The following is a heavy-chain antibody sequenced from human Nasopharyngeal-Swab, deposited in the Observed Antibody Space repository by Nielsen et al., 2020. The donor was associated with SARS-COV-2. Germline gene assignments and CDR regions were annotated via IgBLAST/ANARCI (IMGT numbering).Heavy chain of an antibody. D-gene: IGHD6-13*01. J-gene: IGHJ4*02. CDR3: VRSSSWYYFDY. Sequence: SETLSLTCTVSGDSIAYSTFYWGWIRQPPGKGLEWLGNSCYNGNTYQNPSLKSRLTISVDKSQNQFSLQLSSVTAADTAVYYCVRSSSWYYFDYWAQVTQVTVSS. CDR2: SCYNGNT. CDR1: GDSIAYSTFY. V-gene: IGHV4-39*01.